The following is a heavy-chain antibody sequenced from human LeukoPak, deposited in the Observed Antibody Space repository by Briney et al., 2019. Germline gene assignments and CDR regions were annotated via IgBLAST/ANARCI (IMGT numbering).Heavy chain of an antibody. Sequence: GRSLRLSCAASGFTFDDYAMLWVRQAPGKGLEWVSGISWNSGSIGYADSVKGRFTISRDNAKNSLYLQMNSLRAEDTALYYCAKGEELGYCSSTSCYTNWFDPWGQGTLVTVSS. CDR1: GFTFDDYA. J-gene: IGHJ5*02. V-gene: IGHV3-9*01. D-gene: IGHD2-2*02. CDR3: AKGEELGYCSSTSCYTNWFDP. CDR2: ISWNSGSI.